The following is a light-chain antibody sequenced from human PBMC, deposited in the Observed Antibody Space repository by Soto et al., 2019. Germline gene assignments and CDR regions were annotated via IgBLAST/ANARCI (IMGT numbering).Light chain of an antibody. CDR2: GAS. Sequence: DIQMTQSPSTLSASVGDRVTITCRASQSISTWLAWYQQIPGKAPKLLIYGASSLESGVPSRFSGSGSGTEFTFTISGLQPDDFATYYCQQYNGNFGQGTRVEIK. J-gene: IGKJ1*01. CDR1: QSISTW. CDR3: QQYNGN. V-gene: IGKV1-5*01.